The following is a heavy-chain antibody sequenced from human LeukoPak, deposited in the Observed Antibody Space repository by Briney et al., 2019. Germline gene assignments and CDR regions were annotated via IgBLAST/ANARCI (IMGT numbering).Heavy chain of an antibody. J-gene: IGHJ3*02. CDR2: IKSKTDGGTT. D-gene: IGHD3-16*01. CDR3: TTGPPEALFLGVAFDS. Sequence: GGSLRLSCAVSGFTFSNVWMSWVRQAPGKGLEWVGRIKSKTDGGTTDYAAPVKGRFTISRDDSKNTLYLQMNSLKTEDTAVYYCTTGPPEALFLGVAFDSWRQGRMVSDSS. V-gene: IGHV3-15*01. CDR1: GFTFSNVW.